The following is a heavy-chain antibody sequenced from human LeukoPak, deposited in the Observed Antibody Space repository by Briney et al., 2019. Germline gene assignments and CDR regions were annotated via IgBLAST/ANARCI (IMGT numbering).Heavy chain of an antibody. V-gene: IGHV3-48*03. CDR3: AKDMWWELRGSYNWFDP. J-gene: IGHJ5*02. D-gene: IGHD1-26*01. CDR2: ISNSGNTI. CDR1: GFTFSSYE. Sequence: GGSLRLSCAASGFTFSSYEMNWVRQAPGKGLEWVSYISNSGNTIYYADSVKGRFTISRDNAKNSLYLQMNSLRAEDTALYYCAKDMWWELRGSYNWFDPWGQGTLVTVSS.